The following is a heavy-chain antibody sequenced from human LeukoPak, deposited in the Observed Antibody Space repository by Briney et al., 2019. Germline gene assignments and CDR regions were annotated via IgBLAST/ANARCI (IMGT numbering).Heavy chain of an antibody. CDR1: GYSFTSYW. CDR2: IYPGDSDS. V-gene: IGHV5-51*01. Sequence: GESLKISCKGSGYSFTSYWIGWVRQMPGKGLEWMGIIYPGDSDSRYSPSFQGQGTISADKSISTAYLQWSSLKASDTAMYYCARHERKGTDAFDIWGQGTMVTVSS. J-gene: IGHJ3*02. D-gene: IGHD1-1*01. CDR3: ARHERKGTDAFDI.